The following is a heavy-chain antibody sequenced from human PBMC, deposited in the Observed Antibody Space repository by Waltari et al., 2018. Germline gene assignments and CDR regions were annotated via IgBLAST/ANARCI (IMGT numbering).Heavy chain of an antibody. CDR2: IYTSGST. CDR1: GGSISSYY. Sequence: QVQLQESGPGLVKPSETLSLTCTVSGGSISSYYWSWIRQPAGKGLEWIGRIYTSGSTNYNPALKSRVTMSVDTSKNQFSLKLSSVTAADTAVYYCARDHGDYDFWSGLPDNWFDPWGQGTLVTVSS. CDR3: ARDHGDYDFWSGLPDNWFDP. V-gene: IGHV4-4*07. D-gene: IGHD3-3*01. J-gene: IGHJ5*02.